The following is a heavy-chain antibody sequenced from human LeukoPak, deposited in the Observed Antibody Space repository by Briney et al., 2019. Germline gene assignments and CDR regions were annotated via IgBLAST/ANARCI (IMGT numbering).Heavy chain of an antibody. V-gene: IGHV3-48*01. D-gene: IGHD3-10*01. CDR2: ISGRTSTI. J-gene: IGHJ4*02. Sequence: PGGSLRLSCVVSGFTFSPYSMNWVRQAPGKGLEWVAYISGRTSTIYYADSVYGRFTISRDNAKNSLYLQMNSLRAEDTAVYYCAREGESYPGLDYWGQGTLVTVSS. CDR1: GFTFSPYS. CDR3: AREGESYPGLDY.